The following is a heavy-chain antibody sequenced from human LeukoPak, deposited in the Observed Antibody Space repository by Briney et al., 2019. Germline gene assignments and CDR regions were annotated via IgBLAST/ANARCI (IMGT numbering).Heavy chain of an antibody. CDR2: IYYSGST. CDR1: GGSISSGGYY. D-gene: IGHD3-10*01. CDR3: ARGDGNGELGFDY. V-gene: IGHV4-31*03. Sequence: PSETLSLTCTVSGGSISSGGYYWSWIRQHPGKGLEWIGYIYYSGSTHYNPSLKSRVTISVDTSKNQFSLKLSSVTAADTAVYYCARGDGNGELGFDYWGQGTLVTVSS. J-gene: IGHJ4*02.